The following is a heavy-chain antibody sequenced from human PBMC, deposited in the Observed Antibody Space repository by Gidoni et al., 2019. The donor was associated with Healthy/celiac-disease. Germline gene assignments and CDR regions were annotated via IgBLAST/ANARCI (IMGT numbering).Heavy chain of an antibody. CDR2: IYPGDSDT. CDR3: ARRHCSGGRCDEWFDP. J-gene: IGHJ5*02. Sequence: EVQLVQSGAEVKKPGESLKISCKGSGYSFTNYWIGWLRQMPGKGLEWMGIIYPGDSDTRYSPSFQGQVTISADKSISTAYLIWSSLKASDTAMYYCARRHCSGGRCDEWFDPWGQGTLVTVSS. D-gene: IGHD2-15*01. V-gene: IGHV5-51*01. CDR1: GYSFTNYW.